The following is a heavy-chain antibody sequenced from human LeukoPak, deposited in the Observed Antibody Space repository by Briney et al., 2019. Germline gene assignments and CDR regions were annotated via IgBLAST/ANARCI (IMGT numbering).Heavy chain of an antibody. CDR2: IIPIFGTA. CDR1: GGTFISYA. Sequence: ASVKVSCKASGGTFISYAISWVRQAPGQGLEWMGGIIPIFGTANYAQKFQGRVTITADKSTSTAYMELSSLRSEDTAVYYCARVLGPKWELPSSFDIWGQGTMVTVSS. D-gene: IGHD1-26*01. V-gene: IGHV1-69*06. J-gene: IGHJ3*02. CDR3: ARVLGPKWELPSSFDI.